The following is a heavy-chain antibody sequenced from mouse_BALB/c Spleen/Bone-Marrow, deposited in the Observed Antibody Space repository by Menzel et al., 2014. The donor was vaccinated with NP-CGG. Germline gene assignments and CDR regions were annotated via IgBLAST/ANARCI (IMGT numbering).Heavy chain of an antibody. Sequence: EVQLVESGPELVKPGASVKMSCKASGYTFTDYYMDWVKQSHGESFEWIGRVNPYNGGTSYNQKFKGKATLTVDKSSSTAYMELNSLTSEGSAVYYCAISPYGNFYAMDYWGQGTSVTISS. D-gene: IGHD2-1*01. CDR2: VNPYNGGT. CDR1: GYTFTDYY. V-gene: IGHV1-19*01. CDR3: AISPYGNFYAMDY. J-gene: IGHJ4*01.